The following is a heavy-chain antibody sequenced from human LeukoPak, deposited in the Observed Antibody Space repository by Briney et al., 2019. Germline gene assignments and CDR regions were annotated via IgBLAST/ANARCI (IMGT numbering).Heavy chain of an antibody. D-gene: IGHD3-10*01. CDR2: INPSGGST. J-gene: IGHJ5*02. Sequence: EASVKVSCKASGYTFTSYYMHWVRQAPGQGLEWMGIINPSGGSTSYAQKFQGRVTMTRDTSTSTVYMELSSLRSEDTAVYYCARVSPHPMVRGGRDWFDPWGQGTLVTVSS. V-gene: IGHV1-46*01. CDR1: GYTFTSYY. CDR3: ARVSPHPMVRGGRDWFDP.